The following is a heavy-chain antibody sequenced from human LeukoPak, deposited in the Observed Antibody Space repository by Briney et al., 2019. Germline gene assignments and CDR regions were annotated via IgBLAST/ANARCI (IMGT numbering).Heavy chain of an antibody. J-gene: IGHJ6*03. CDR1: GYTFTSFD. Sequence: ASLKVSCKASGYTFTSFDINWVRQAAGQGLEWMGWMRPGSGNTGYAESFQGRITLTRDTSTNTAFMELSSLTSEDTAVYYCARGYDYYYSMDVWGKGTTVTVSS. CDR2: MRPGSGNT. CDR3: ARGYDYYYSMDV. V-gene: IGHV1-8*01.